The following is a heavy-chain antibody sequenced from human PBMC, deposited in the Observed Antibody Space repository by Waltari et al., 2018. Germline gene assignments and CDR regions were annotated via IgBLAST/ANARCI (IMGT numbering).Heavy chain of an antibody. J-gene: IGHJ4*02. CDR2: ISTSGSSI. V-gene: IGHV3-48*03. CDR3: ARFLEWV. Sequence: DVQLVESGGGVVQPGGSLRLSCEAPGFTLSSYEMNWFRQAPGKGLEWVSYISTSGSSIDYADSVKGRFTISRGNAKNSLYLQMNSLRAEDTAVYYCARFLEWVWGQGTLVTVSS. CDR1: GFTLSSYE. D-gene: IGHD3-3*01.